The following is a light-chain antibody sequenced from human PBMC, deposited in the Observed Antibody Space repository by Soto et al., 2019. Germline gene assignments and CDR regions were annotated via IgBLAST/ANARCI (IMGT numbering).Light chain of an antibody. J-gene: IGKJ1*01. Sequence: EIVLTQSPGTLSLSPGERATLSCRASQSFSSSYLAWYQQKPGQAPRLLIYGASSRATGIPDRCSGSGSGTDFTLTISRLEPEDFAVYYCQQYGSSPRTFGQGTKVDIK. V-gene: IGKV3-20*01. CDR2: GAS. CDR3: QQYGSSPRT. CDR1: QSFSSSY.